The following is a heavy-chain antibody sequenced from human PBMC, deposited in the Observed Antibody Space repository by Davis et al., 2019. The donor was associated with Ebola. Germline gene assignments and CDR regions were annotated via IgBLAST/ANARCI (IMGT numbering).Heavy chain of an antibody. CDR1: EFTFSSYW. D-gene: IGHD4-17*01. CDR2: ISYDGSNK. V-gene: IGHV3-30-3*01. CDR3: ARDLYGEAYYGMDV. Sequence: GESLKISCAASEFTFSSYWMSWVRQAPGKGLEWVAVISYDGSNKYYADSVKGRFTISRDNSKNTLYLQMNSLRAEDTAVYYCARDLYGEAYYGMDVWGQGTTVTVSS. J-gene: IGHJ6*02.